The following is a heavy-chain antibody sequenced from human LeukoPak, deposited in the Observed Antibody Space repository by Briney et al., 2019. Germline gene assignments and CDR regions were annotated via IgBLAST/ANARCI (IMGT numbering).Heavy chain of an antibody. J-gene: IGHJ4*02. CDR2: INHSGST. D-gene: IGHD2-2*01. CDR1: GGSFSGYY. Sequence: PSETLSLTCAVYGGSFSGYYWSWIRQPPGKGLEWIGEINHSGSTNYNPSLKSRVTISVDTSKNQFSLKLSYVTAADTAVYYCARGFIVVPAAMFDYWGQGTLVTVSS. CDR3: ARGFIVVPAAMFDY. V-gene: IGHV4-34*01.